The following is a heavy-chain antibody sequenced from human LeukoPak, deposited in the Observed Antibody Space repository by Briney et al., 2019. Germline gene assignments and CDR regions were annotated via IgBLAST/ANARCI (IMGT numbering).Heavy chain of an antibody. CDR2: IRSKAYGGTT. D-gene: IGHD2-15*01. CDR1: GFTFGDYA. Sequence: GGSLRLSCTASGFTFGDYAMSWFRQAPGKGLEWVGFIRSKAYGGTTEYAASVKGRFTISRDDSKSIAYLQMNSLKTEDTAVYYCTRGSSVVVVAASFDPWGQGTPVTVSS. J-gene: IGHJ5*02. V-gene: IGHV3-49*03. CDR3: TRGSSVVVVAASFDP.